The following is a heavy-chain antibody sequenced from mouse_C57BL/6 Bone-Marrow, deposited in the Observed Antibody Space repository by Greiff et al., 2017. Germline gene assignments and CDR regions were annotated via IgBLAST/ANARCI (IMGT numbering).Heavy chain of an antibody. CDR3: ARSDYGAWFAY. D-gene: IGHD1-1*01. J-gene: IGHJ3*01. V-gene: IGHV1-81*01. Sequence: VQLQQSGAELARPGASVKLSCTASGYTFTSYGISWVKQRTGQGLEWIGEIYPRSGNTYYNAKFKGKATLTADKSSSTAYMELRSLTSEDSAVYFCARSDYGAWFAYWGQGTLVTVSA. CDR1: GYTFTSYG. CDR2: IYPRSGNT.